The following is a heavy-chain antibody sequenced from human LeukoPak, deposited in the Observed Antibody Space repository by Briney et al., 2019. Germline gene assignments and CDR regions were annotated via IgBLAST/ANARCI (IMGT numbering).Heavy chain of an antibody. V-gene: IGHV1-69*04. J-gene: IGHJ3*02. CDR3: AGDGPYYDILTGHVEDGAFDI. D-gene: IGHD3-9*01. CDR2: IILILGIA. CDR1: GGTFSSYT. Sequence: GASVKVSCKASGGTFSSYTLSWVRQAPGQGLEWMGRIILILGIANYAQKFQGRVTITADKITSTAYMELSSLRSEDTAVYYCAGDGPYYDILTGHVEDGAFDIWGQGTMVTVSS.